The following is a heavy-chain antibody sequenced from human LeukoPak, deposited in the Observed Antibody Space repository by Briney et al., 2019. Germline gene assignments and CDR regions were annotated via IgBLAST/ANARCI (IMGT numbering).Heavy chain of an antibody. CDR1: GFTFSSYW. V-gene: IGHV3-74*01. CDR2: INSDGSST. CDR3: ARENLYSSGWYPWFDP. D-gene: IGHD6-19*01. J-gene: IGHJ5*02. Sequence: GGSLRLSCAASGFTFSSYWMHWVRQAPGKGLVWVSRINSDGSSTSYADSVKGRFTISRDNAKNTLYLQMNSLRAEDTAVYYCARENLYSSGWYPWFDPWGQGTLVTVSS.